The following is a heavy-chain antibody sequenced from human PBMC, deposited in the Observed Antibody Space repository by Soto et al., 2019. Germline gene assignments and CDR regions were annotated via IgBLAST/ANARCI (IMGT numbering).Heavy chain of an antibody. V-gene: IGHV4-30-4*01. CDR1: GGSISSGDYY. CDR3: AATGYSSSRDDFDI. J-gene: IGHJ3*02. Sequence: PSETLSLTCTVSGGSISSGDYYWSWIRQPPGKGLEWIGYIYYSGSTYYNPSLKSRVTISVDTSKNQFSLKLSSVTAADTAVYYCAATGYSSSRDDFDIWGQGTLLTVS. D-gene: IGHD6-13*01. CDR2: IYYSGST.